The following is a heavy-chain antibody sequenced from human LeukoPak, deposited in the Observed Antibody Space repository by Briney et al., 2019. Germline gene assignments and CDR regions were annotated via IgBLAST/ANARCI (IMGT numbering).Heavy chain of an antibody. D-gene: IGHD7-27*01. V-gene: IGHV3-74*01. CDR1: GFTFSTCW. CDR2: ISSDGRNT. CDR3: AREWALPGAYYMDV. J-gene: IGHJ6*03. Sequence: PGGSLRLSCAASGFTFSTCWMHWVRQAPGKGLVWVSRISSDGRNTIYADSVKGRFTISRGSANNTLFLQMNSLRGDDTAVYYCAREWALPGAYYMDVWGKGITVTVSS.